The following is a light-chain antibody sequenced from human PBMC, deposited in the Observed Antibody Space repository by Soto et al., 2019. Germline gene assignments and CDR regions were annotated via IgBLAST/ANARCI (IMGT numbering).Light chain of an antibody. CDR1: SSNIGNNY. CDR3: GTWDSNLSAGV. Sequence: QSVLTQPPSVSAAPGQMVTISCSGSSSNIGNNYVSWYQQVPGTAPKLLIYDNNKRPSGIPDRFSGSKSGTSATLGITGLQTGDEADYYCGTWDSNLSAGVFGGGTKLTVL. CDR2: DNN. J-gene: IGLJ2*01. V-gene: IGLV1-51*01.